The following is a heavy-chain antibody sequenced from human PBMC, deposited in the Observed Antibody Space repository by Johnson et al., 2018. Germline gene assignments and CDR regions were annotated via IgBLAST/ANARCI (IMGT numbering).Heavy chain of an antibody. CDR3: AKVLSSSWYDYYYMDV. Sequence: QVQLVESGAEVKKPGSSVKVSCKASGGTFSTYTINWVRQAPGQGLEWMGRIIPILGIANYAQKFQGRVTITADKSTSTAYMELSSLTSEDTAVYYCAKVLSSSWYDYYYMDVWGKGTTVTVSS. CDR2: IIPILGIA. J-gene: IGHJ6*03. V-gene: IGHV1-69*09. D-gene: IGHD6-13*01. CDR1: GGTFSTYT.